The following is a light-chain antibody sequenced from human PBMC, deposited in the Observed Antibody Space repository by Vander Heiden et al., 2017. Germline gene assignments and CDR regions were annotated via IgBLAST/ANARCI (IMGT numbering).Light chain of an antibody. CDR2: TAS. J-gene: IGKJ1*01. V-gene: IGKV1-39*01. Sequence: DHQMPPPPSPLAAAVGDSVTITCRASQAIITYLNWYQQKPGKAPKLLIFTASNLQSGVPSRFSGSGSGTDFTLTISSLQPEDFATYFCQQSFSTAWTFGQGTKVEIK. CDR3: QQSFSTAWT. CDR1: QAIITY.